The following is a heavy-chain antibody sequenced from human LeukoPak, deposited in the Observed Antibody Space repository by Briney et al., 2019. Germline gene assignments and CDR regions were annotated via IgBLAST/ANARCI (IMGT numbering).Heavy chain of an antibody. Sequence: GGSLRLSCAASGFTFSIYGMHWVRQAPGKGREGVAVIWYDGSNEYYADSVKGRFTISRDNSKNTLYLQMNSLRAEDTAVYYCARDDRYSGSYGLDYWGQGTLVTASS. CDR3: ARDDRYSGSYGLDY. V-gene: IGHV3-33*01. D-gene: IGHD1-26*01. J-gene: IGHJ4*02. CDR1: GFTFSIYG. CDR2: IWYDGSNE.